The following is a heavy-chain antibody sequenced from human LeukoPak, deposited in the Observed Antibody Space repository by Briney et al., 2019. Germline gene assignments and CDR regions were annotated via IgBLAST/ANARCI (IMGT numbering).Heavy chain of an antibody. CDR2: IIPIFGTA. CDR3: ARGHEAFDI. V-gene: IGHV1-69*05. CDR1: GGTFISYA. J-gene: IGHJ3*02. Sequence: ASVKVSCMASGGTFISYAISWLRQAPGQGLEWMGGIIPIFGTANYAQKFQGIVTITTDESTSTAYMELSSLRSEDTAVYYCARGHEAFDIWGQGTMVTVSS.